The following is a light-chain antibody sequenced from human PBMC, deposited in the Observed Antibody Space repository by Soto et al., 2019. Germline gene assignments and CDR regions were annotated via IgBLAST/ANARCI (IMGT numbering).Light chain of an antibody. CDR3: QHYYHRPPLS. CDR1: QDSRNY. J-gene: IGKJ4*01. CDR2: DAS. V-gene: IGKV1-33*01. Sequence: DIQMTQSPSSLSASVGDRVTITCQASQDSRNYLNWYKQKPGKAPNLLIYDASNLRAGVPSRFSGSGSVTEFTSTISSLQPEDIATYYCQHYYHRPPLSFGGGTEVEIK.